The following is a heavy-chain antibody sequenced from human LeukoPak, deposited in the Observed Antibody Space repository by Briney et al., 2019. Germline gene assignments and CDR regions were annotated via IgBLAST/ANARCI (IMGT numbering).Heavy chain of an antibody. J-gene: IGHJ4*02. CDR1: GFTFSDYY. D-gene: IGHD3-22*01. V-gene: IGHV3-11*01. CDR3: AFSSSGYYHYFDY. Sequence: GGSLRLSCAASGFTFSDYYMSWIRQAPGKGLEWVSYISSSGSTIYYADSVKGRFTISRDNAKNSLYLQMNSLRAEDTAVYYCAFSSSGYYHYFDYWGREPWSPSPQ. CDR2: ISSSGSTI.